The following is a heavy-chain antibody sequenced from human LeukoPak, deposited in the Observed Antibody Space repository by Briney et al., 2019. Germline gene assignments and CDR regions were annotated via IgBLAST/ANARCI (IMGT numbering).Heavy chain of an antibody. CDR2: ISSNGGST. J-gene: IGHJ6*04. CDR1: GFTFSSYA. V-gene: IGHV3-64D*06. CDR3: AKAGSGIYYKSRSGMVV. Sequence: PGGSLRLSCSASGFTFSSYAMHWVRQAPGKGLEYVSAISSNGGSTNYADSVKDRFTISRDNSKNTLYLQMSSLRAEDTAVYYCAKAGSGIYYKSRSGMVVWGKGTTVIVSS. D-gene: IGHD3-10*01.